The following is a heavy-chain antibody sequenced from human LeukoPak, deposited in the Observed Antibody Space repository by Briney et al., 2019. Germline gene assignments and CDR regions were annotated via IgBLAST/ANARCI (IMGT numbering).Heavy chain of an antibody. CDR3: ARDIYTIFGVVISNWFDP. CDR2: INHSGST. J-gene: IGHJ5*02. CDR1: GGSISSSSYY. Sequence: SETLSLTCTVSGGSISSSSYYWGWIRQPPGKGLEWIGEINHSGSTNYNPSLKSRVTISVDTSKNQFSLKLSSVTAADTAVYYCARDIYTIFGVVISNWFDPWGQGTLVTVSS. D-gene: IGHD3-3*01. V-gene: IGHV4-39*07.